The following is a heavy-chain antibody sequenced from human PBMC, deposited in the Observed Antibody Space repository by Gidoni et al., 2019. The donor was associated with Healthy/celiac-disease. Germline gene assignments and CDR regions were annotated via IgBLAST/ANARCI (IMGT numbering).Heavy chain of an antibody. CDR3: AAVHPLTTHYYYYYGMDV. V-gene: IGHV3-30*03. D-gene: IGHD4-17*01. Sequence: WGAVISSDGSNKYYADSVKGRFTLSRDNSKNTLYLRMNSLRAEDTSVYDRAAVHPLTTHYYYYYGMDVWGQGTTVTVSS. J-gene: IGHJ6*02. CDR2: ISSDGSNK.